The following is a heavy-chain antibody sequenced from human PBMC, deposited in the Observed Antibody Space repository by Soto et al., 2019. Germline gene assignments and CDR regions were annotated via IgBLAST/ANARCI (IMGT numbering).Heavy chain of an antibody. Sequence: GASVKVSCKASGGTFSSYAISWVRQAPGQGLERMGGIIPIFGTANFAQKFQGRVTITADESTSTAYMELSSLRSEDTAVYYCASDPATARDGRHFYYGIDVWGQGTTVTVSS. J-gene: IGHJ6*02. V-gene: IGHV1-69*13. CDR1: GGTFSSYA. D-gene: IGHD2-21*02. CDR3: ASDPATARDGRHFYYGIDV. CDR2: IIPIFGTA.